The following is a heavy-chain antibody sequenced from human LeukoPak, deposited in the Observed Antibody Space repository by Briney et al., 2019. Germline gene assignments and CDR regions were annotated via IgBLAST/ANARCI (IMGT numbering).Heavy chain of an antibody. CDR3: ARVTSSGWSSYFDY. CDR1: GFTFDDYG. D-gene: IGHD6-19*01. Sequence: RPGGSLRLSCAASGFTFDDYGMSWVRQAPGKGLEWVSGINWNGGSTGYADSVKGRFTISRDNAKNSLYLQMNSLRAEDTALYYCARVTSSGWSSYFDYWGQRTLVTVSS. CDR2: INWNGGST. J-gene: IGHJ4*02. V-gene: IGHV3-20*04.